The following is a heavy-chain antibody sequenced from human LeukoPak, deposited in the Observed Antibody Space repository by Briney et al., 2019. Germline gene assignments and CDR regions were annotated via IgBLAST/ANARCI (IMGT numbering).Heavy chain of an antibody. J-gene: IGHJ4*02. CDR1: GFTFSDSH. Sequence: GGSLNLSCAASGFTFSDSHMHWVRQASGKGLEWVGHIRSKANNYATAYGASVTGRFTISRDDSKNTAYLQMDSLKTEDTAVYYCSRQVLSVHDYWGQGILVTVSS. CDR3: SRQVLSVHDY. V-gene: IGHV3-73*01. D-gene: IGHD4/OR15-4a*01. CDR2: IRSKANNYAT.